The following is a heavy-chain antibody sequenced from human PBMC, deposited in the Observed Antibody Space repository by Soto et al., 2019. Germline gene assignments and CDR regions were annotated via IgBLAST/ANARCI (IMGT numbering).Heavy chain of an antibody. CDR1: GGTFSSYA. Sequence: ASVKVSCKASGGTFSSYAISWVRQAPGQGLEWMGGIIPIFGTANYAQKFQGRVTITADESTSTAYMELSSLRSEDTAVYYCARDHSSHYYDSSGYFDYWGQGTLVTVSS. CDR3: ARDHSSHYYDSSGYFDY. D-gene: IGHD3-22*01. V-gene: IGHV1-69*13. J-gene: IGHJ4*02. CDR2: IIPIFGTA.